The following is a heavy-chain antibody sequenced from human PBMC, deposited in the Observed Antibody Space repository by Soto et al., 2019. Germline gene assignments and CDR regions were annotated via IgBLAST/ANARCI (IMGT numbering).Heavy chain of an antibody. J-gene: IGHJ4*02. CDR1: GYTFSNYD. CDR2: LSPKTGLTKP. V-gene: IGHV1-8*01. D-gene: IGHD3-3*01. CDR3: ARGATAGYDFWSDPQGDWIDY. Sequence: QVQLLQSGAEVKKPGASVMVSCKASGYTFSNYDISCVRQAAGQGLEWMGWLSPKTGLTKPTYLPGFRDRVTMACDTLLTTAYFDVSGLTADDTAVYYCARGATAGYDFWSDPQGDWIDYWGQGTLVTVSS.